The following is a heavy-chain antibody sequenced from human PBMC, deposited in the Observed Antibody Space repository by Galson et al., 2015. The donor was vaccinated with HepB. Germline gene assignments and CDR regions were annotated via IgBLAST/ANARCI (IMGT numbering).Heavy chain of an antibody. V-gene: IGHV3-7*03. CDR1: GFTFRSYW. Sequence: SLRLSCAASGFTFRSYWMSWVRQAPGKGLEWVANIKQDGSEKYYVDSVKGRFTISRDNAKNSLYPQMNSLRAEDTAVYYCAREGSYSPYDYVWGTYRYDAFDIWGQGTMVTVSS. CDR2: IKQDGSEK. D-gene: IGHD3-16*02. J-gene: IGHJ3*02. CDR3: AREGSYSPYDYVWGTYRYDAFDI.